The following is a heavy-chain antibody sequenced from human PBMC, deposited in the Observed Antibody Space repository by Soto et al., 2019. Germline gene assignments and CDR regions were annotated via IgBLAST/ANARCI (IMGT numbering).Heavy chain of an antibody. CDR3: ARASCGRISCYFDY. CDR1: GYTFTGYY. J-gene: IGHJ4*02. D-gene: IGHD2-15*01. CDR2: INPNSGGT. V-gene: IGHV1-2*04. Sequence: ASVKVSCKASGYTFTGYYMHWVRQAPGQGLEWMGWINPNSGGTNYAQKFQGWVTMTTDTSTRTAYMELRSLTSDDTAVYSCARASCGRISCYFDYWGQGTQVTVSS.